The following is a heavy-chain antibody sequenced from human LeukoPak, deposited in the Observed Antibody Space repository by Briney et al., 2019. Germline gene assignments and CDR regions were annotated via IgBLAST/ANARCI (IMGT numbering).Heavy chain of an antibody. J-gene: IGHJ4*02. CDR2: ISYDGSNK. CDR3: AKLISSWHTLDY. D-gene: IGHD6-13*01. CDR1: GFTFSSYG. Sequence: GGSLRLSCAASGFTFSSYGMHWVRQAPGKGLEWVAVISYDGSNKYYADSVKGRFTISRDNSKNTLYLQMNSLRAEDTAVYYCAKLISSWHTLDYWGQGTLVTVSS. V-gene: IGHV3-30*18.